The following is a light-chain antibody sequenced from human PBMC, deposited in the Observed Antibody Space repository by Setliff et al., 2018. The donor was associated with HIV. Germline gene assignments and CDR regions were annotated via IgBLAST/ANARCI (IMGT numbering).Light chain of an antibody. J-gene: IGLJ1*01. Sequence: QSVLTQPPSASGSPGQSVTISCTGTSSDVGGYNYVSWYQQHPGKAPKLMIYEVSKRPSGVPDRFSGSKSGNTASLTVSGLQAEDEADYYCSSYAASSYFFGSGTKVTV. V-gene: IGLV2-8*01. CDR1: SSDVGGYNY. CDR2: EVS. CDR3: SSYAASSYF.